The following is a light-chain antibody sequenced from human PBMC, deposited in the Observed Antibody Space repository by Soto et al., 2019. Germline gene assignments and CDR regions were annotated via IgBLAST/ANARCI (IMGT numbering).Light chain of an antibody. V-gene: IGKV3-20*01. CDR3: QQYGSSPLL. J-gene: IGKJ4*01. Sequence: EIVLTQSPGTLSLSPGERATLSCRASQSVSSSYLAWYQQKPGQAPRLLIYGASRRATGIPGRFSGSGSGTDFTLTISRLEPEDFAVYYCQQYGSSPLLFGGGTKVEIK. CDR2: GAS. CDR1: QSVSSSY.